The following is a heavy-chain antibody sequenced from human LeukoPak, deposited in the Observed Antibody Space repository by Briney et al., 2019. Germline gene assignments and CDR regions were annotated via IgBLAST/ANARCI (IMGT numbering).Heavy chain of an antibody. CDR1: GGSISSRSYY. D-gene: IGHD6-13*01. CDR3: AGPAVNSSSWYGEFDY. V-gene: IGHV4-39*01. J-gene: IGHJ4*02. Sequence: SETLSLTCTVSGGSISSRSYYWGWIRQPPGKGLEWIGIIYYSGSTYYNPSLKSRVTISVDTSKNQFSLKLSSVTAADTAVYYCAGPAVNSSSWYGEFDYWGQGTLVTVSS. CDR2: IYYSGST.